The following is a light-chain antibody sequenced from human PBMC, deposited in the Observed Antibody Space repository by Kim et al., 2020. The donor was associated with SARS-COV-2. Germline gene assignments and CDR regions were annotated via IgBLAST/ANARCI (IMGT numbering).Light chain of an antibody. V-gene: IGKV3-20*01. CDR1: QSVSSAY. CDR2: GVS. Sequence: EIVLTQSPGPLSLSPGERATLSCRASQSVSSAYLAWYQQRPGQAPRLLIYGVSARATGIPDRFSGSGSGTDFTLTISRLEPEDFAVYYCQQYDTAPLTFGPGTKVDIK. J-gene: IGKJ3*01. CDR3: QQYDTAPLT.